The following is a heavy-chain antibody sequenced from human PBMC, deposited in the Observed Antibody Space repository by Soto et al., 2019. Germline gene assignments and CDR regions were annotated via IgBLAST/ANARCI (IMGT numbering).Heavy chain of an antibody. Sequence: PGGSLRLSCAASGFTFSSYSMNWVRQAPGKGLEWVSSISSSSSYIYYADSVKGRFTISRDNAKNSLYPQMNSLRAEDTAVYYCARELRIAADAFDIWGQGTMVTVSS. D-gene: IGHD6-25*01. J-gene: IGHJ3*02. CDR2: ISSSSSYI. CDR3: ARELRIAADAFDI. CDR1: GFTFSSYS. V-gene: IGHV3-21*01.